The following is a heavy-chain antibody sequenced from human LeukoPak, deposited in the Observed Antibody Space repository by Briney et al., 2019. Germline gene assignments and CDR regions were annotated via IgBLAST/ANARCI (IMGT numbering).Heavy chain of an antibody. V-gene: IGHV4-39*07. Sequence: SETLSLTCTVSGGSISSSSYYWGWIRQPPGKGLEWIGSIYYSGSTYYNPSLKSRVTISVDTSKNQFSLKLGSVTAADTAVYYCARDMSGSYGYWGQGTLVTVSS. D-gene: IGHD1-26*01. CDR1: GGSISSSSYY. J-gene: IGHJ4*02. CDR3: ARDMSGSYGY. CDR2: IYYSGST.